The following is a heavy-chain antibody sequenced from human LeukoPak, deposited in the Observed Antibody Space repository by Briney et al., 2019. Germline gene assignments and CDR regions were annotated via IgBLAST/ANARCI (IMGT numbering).Heavy chain of an antibody. CDR1: GFTVSNSY. CDR3: AKDIAAAGFDAFDI. J-gene: IGHJ3*02. D-gene: IGHD6-13*01. CDR2: IYSGGTT. Sequence: AGGSLRLSCAASGFTVSNSYMSWVRQAPGKGLEWVSVIYSGGTTYYADSVKGRFTISRDNSKNTLYLQMNSLRAEDTAVYYCAKDIAAAGFDAFDIWGQGTMVTVSS. V-gene: IGHV3-53*01.